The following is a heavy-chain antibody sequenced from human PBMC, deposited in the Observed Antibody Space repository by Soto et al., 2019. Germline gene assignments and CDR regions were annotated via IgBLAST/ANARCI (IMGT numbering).Heavy chain of an antibody. CDR1: GYTFSNYG. CDR2: ISLYSDGA. J-gene: IGHJ5*02. D-gene: IGHD2-2*01. V-gene: IGHV1-18*01. CDR3: SRVVPGAEAWFGP. Sequence: QVQLVQSGGEVKRPGASVKVSCKTSGYTFSNYGITWVRQAPGQPLEWLGWISLYSDGANYAQKFQGRVSMTTDTSTTPADMELRSLRSDDTAVYYCSRVVPGAEAWFGPWGQGTLVTVSS.